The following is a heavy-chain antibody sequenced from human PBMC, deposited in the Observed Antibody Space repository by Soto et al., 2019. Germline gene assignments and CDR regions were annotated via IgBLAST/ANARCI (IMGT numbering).Heavy chain of an antibody. D-gene: IGHD5-18*01. Sequence: SVKVSCKASGGTFSSYAISWVRQAPGQGLEWMGGISPIFGTANYAQKFQGRVTITADESTSTAYMELSSLRSEDTAVYYCAREGYSYGSGGTDVWGQGTTVTVSS. CDR2: ISPIFGTA. CDR1: GGTFSSYA. CDR3: AREGYSYGSGGTDV. V-gene: IGHV1-69*13. J-gene: IGHJ6*02.